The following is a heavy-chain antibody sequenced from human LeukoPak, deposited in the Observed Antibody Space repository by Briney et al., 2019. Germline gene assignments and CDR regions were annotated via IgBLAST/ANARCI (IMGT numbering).Heavy chain of an antibody. CDR1: DGSINSYY. J-gene: IGHJ6*02. V-gene: IGHV4-59*01. CDR3: ARGRSNYYGLDV. CDR2: IYYNGNT. D-gene: IGHD1-26*01. Sequence: PSETLSLTCSVSDGSINSYYWNWIRRPPGKGLEWIGYIYYNGNTNYSPSLKSRVTMSVDTSKNLFSLKVSSVTAADTAVYYCARGRSNYYGLDVWGQGTTVTVSS.